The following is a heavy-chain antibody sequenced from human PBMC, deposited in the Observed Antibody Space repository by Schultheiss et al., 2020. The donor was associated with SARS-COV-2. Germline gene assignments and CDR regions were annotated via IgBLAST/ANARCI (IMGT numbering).Heavy chain of an antibody. CDR3: ARDRIVAYSYGPRYYFDY. J-gene: IGHJ4*02. CDR1: GGSISSYY. CDR2: IYYSGST. D-gene: IGHD5-18*01. Sequence: SETLSLTCTVSGGSISSYYWSWIRQPPGKGLEWIGYIYYSGSTYYNPSLKSRVTISVDTSKNQFSLKLSSVTAADTAVYYCARDRIVAYSYGPRYYFDYWGQGTLVTVAS. V-gene: IGHV4-59*12.